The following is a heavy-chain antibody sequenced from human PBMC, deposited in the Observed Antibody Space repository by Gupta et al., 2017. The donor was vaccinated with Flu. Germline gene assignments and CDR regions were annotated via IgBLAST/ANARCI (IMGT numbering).Heavy chain of an antibody. J-gene: IGHJ4*02. V-gene: IGHV5-51*01. CDR2: IFPDDSDV. CDR3: ARLYASPSSGGLDI. D-gene: IGHD3-16*01. Sequence: IAWVRHMPGKGLEWLGSIFPDDSDVIFSPSFQVQVTLSFDNALTTAYLQWDSLRASDSGIYYCARLYASPSSGGLDIWGQGTLVTVSS.